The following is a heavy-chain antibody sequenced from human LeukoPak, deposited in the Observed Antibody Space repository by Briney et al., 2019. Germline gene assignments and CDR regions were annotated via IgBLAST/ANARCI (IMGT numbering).Heavy chain of an antibody. J-gene: IGHJ4*02. V-gene: IGHV3-53*01. CDR1: DFNVNNNY. CDR2: IDNFGSI. D-gene: IGHD3-10*01. CDR3: AGGSYYGSGVRPGYFDH. Sequence: GGSLRLSCVASDFNVNNNYMNWVRQAPGKGLEWVSLIDNFGSIYYRDSVKGRFTISRDISTKTLYLQMNTLSAEDTAIYYCAGGSYYGSGVRPGYFDHWGQGILVTVSS.